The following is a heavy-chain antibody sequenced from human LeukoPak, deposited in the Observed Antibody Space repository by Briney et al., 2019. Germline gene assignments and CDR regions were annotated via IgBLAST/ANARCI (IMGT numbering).Heavy chain of an antibody. J-gene: IGHJ4*02. D-gene: IGHD6-19*01. Sequence: GGSLRLSCAASGFTLSSYWMHWVRQAPGKGLVWVSRINSDGSSTSYADSVKGRFTISRDNAKNTLYLQMNSLRAEDTAVYYCAEVAVAGPPDYWGQGTLVTVSS. CDR2: INSDGSST. CDR3: AEVAVAGPPDY. V-gene: IGHV3-74*01. CDR1: GFTLSSYW.